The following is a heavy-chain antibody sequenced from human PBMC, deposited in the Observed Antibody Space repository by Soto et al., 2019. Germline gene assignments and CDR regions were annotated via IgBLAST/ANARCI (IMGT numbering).Heavy chain of an antibody. CDR2: IKQDGSEK. D-gene: IGHD1-26*01. V-gene: IGHV3-7*01. CDR3: SRVTSRQKSPWEYYCYMDV. J-gene: IGHJ6*03. CDR1: GFTFRSYW. Sequence: EVQLVESGGGLVQPGGSLRLSCSASGFTFRSYWMSWVRQAPGKGLEWVANIKQDGSEKYYVDSVKGRFTISRDNAKNSLYVHMSSLGAEDTAVYYCSRVTSRQKSPWEYYCYMDVWGKGTTVTVSS.